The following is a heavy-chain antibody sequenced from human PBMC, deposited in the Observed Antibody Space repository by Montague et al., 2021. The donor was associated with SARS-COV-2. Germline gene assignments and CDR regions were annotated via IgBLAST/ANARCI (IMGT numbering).Heavy chain of an antibody. Sequence: TLSLTCTVSGWRISSGGHYWNWIRQVPGRGLEWIGSIYYSGSTXYNPSLKGRFSISVDTSRNQFSLKVKSLTAADTAKYFCARGLFYSSQRNGHFDHWGLGTLATVSS. CDR2: IYYSGST. D-gene: IGHD2-21*01. CDR1: GWRISSGGHY. V-gene: IGHV4-31*03. CDR3: ARGLFYSSQRNGHFDH. J-gene: IGHJ4*02.